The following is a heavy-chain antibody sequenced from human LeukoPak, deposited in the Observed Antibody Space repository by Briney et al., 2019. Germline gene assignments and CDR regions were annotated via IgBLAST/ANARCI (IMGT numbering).Heavy chain of an antibody. V-gene: IGHV3-23*01. CDR3: AKVVDDFWSGYYNPFDP. J-gene: IGHJ5*02. D-gene: IGHD3-3*01. Sequence: GGSLTLSCAASGFTFSNYAMGWVRQAPGKGLEWVSTIRDSGAYGFYADSVKGRFTISRDNSRNTLYLQMNSLRAEDTAVYYCAKVVDDFWSGYYNPFDPWGQGTLVTVSS. CDR2: IRDSGAYG. CDR1: GFTFSNYA.